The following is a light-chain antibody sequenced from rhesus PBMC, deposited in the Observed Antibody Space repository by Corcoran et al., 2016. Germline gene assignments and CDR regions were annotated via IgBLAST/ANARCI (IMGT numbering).Light chain of an antibody. Sequence: EIVMTQSPATLSLSPGETATLSCRASESVGSYLAWYQQKPGPAPKPPVHSAYFRDTGIPDRFRGSGSRTEFSLTISSLEPEDVGVYHCQQYNDLHSFGQGTKVEIK. V-gene: IGKV3-40*03. CDR3: QQYNDLHS. CDR2: SAY. CDR1: ESVGSY. J-gene: IGKJ2*01.